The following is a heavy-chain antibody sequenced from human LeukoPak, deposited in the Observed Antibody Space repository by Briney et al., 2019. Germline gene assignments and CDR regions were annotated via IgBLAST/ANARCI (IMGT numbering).Heavy chain of an antibody. J-gene: IGHJ4*02. Sequence: SQTLSLTCAITGDSVSSKSAAWNWIRQSPSRGLEWLGGTYYRSKWYREYAVSLRSRIIINPDTSRNQVSLDLQSVTPEDTAVYYCARSGGHFDYWGQGTLVTVSS. CDR3: ARSGGHFDY. V-gene: IGHV6-1*01. D-gene: IGHD3-16*01. CDR1: GDSVSSKSAA. CDR2: TYYRSKWYR.